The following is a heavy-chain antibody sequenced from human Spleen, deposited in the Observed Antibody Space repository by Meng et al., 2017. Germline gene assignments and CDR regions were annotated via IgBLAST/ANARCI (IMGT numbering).Heavy chain of an antibody. CDR1: DGPFGGYY. V-gene: IGHV4-34*10. J-gene: IGHJ4*02. CDR2: INHSEST. Sequence: QVQLRESGPALVKPSETLAPTCAFYDGPFGGYYWSWIRQSPGKGLEWIGEINHSESTNYNPSLKSRVTMSVDTSRNQFSLKLNSVTAADTAVYYCVRGRRGGTGWYWGLVYWGQGTLVTVSS. CDR3: VRGRRGGTGWYWGLVY. D-gene: IGHD6-19*01.